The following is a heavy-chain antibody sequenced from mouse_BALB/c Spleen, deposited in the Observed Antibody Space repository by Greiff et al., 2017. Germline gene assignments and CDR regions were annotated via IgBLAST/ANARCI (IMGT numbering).Heavy chain of an antibody. J-gene: IGHJ4*01. CDR1: GYTFTSYW. Sequence: QVQLQQSGAELVRPGASVKLSCKASGYTFTSYWINWVKQRPGQGLEWIGNIYPSDSYTNYNQKFKDKATLTVDKSSSTAYMQLSSPTSEDSAVYYCTRVDYWGQGTSVTVAS. CDR2: IYPSDSYT. CDR3: TRVDY. V-gene: IGHV1-69*02.